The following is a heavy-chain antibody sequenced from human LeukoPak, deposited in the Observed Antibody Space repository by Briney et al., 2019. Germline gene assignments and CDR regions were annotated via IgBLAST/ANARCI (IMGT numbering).Heavy chain of an antibody. J-gene: IGHJ4*02. D-gene: IGHD2-2*01. CDR1: GFTFSSHG. CDR2: ISYDGSNK. CDR3: AKKGYCSSTSCYYFDY. Sequence: GGSLRLSCAASGFTFSSHGMHWVRQAPGKGLEWVAVISYDGSNKYYADSVKGRFTISRDNSKNTLYLQMNSLRAEDTAVYYCAKKGYCSSTSCYYFDYWGQGTLVTVSS. V-gene: IGHV3-30*18.